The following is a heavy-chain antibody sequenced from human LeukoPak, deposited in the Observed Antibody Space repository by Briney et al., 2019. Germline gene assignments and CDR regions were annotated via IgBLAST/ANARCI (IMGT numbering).Heavy chain of an antibody. J-gene: IGHJ4*02. CDR2: ISSSSSYT. CDR3: ARGGADYVIGY. Sequence: GGSLRLSCAASGFTFSDYYMSWIRQAPGKGLEWVSFISSSSSYTNYADSVKGRFTISRDNAKNSLYLQMNSLRAEDAAVYYCARGGADYVIGYWGQGTLVTVSS. V-gene: IGHV3-11*06. D-gene: IGHD4-17*01. CDR1: GFTFSDYY.